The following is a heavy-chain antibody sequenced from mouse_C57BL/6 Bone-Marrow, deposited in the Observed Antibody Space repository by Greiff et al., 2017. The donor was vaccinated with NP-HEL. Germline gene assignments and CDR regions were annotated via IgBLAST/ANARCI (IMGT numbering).Heavy chain of an antibody. V-gene: IGHV1-62-3*01. J-gene: IGHJ1*03. CDR2: IDPNSGGT. D-gene: IGHD1-1*01. CDR1: GYTFTSYW. CDR3: ARRTTVVATDWYFDV. Sequence: QVQLQQPGAELVKPGASVKLSCKASGYTFTSYWMHWVKQRPGRGLEWIGRIDPNSGGTKYNEKFKGKATLTAEKSSSTAYMQLSSLTSEDSAVYFCARRTTVVATDWYFDVWGTGTTVTVSS.